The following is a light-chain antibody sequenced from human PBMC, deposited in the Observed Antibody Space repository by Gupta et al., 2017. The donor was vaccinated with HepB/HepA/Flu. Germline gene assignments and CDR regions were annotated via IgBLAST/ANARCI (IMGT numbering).Light chain of an antibody. CDR2: IAS. CDR3: QQSFSSPQT. Sequence: DIQMTQSPSSLSASVGDRVIIACRASQHIDNYLHWYQQKPGKPPKLLIYIASSLQSGVPSRFSGSGSGTDFTLTISSLQPEDFATYYCQQSFSSPQTFGQGTKVEIK. J-gene: IGKJ1*01. CDR1: QHIDNY. V-gene: IGKV1-39*01.